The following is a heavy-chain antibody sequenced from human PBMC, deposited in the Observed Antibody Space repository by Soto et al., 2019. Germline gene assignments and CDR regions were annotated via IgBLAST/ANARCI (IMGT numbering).Heavy chain of an antibody. Sequence: SQTLSLTCAISGDSVSSNSAAWNWIGQSPSRGLEWLGRTYYRSKWYNDYAVSVKSRITVNPDTSKNQFSLQLNSVTPEDTAVYYCAREVAARYYYYYGMDVWGQGTTVTVSS. J-gene: IGHJ6*02. CDR3: AREVAARYYYYYGMDV. CDR2: TYYRSKWYN. CDR1: GDSVSSNSAA. D-gene: IGHD6-6*01. V-gene: IGHV6-1*01.